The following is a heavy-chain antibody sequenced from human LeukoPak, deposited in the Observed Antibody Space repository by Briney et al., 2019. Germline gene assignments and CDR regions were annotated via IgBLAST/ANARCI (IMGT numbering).Heavy chain of an antibody. Sequence: SETLSLTCTVSGYSISSGYYWSWIRQPPGKGLEWIGEINHSGSTNYNPSLKSQVTISVDTSKNQFSLKLSSVTAADTAVYYCASLNYYYMDVWGKGTTVTVSS. CDR2: INHSGST. CDR1: GYSISSGYY. CDR3: ASLNYYYMDV. J-gene: IGHJ6*03. V-gene: IGHV4-38-2*02.